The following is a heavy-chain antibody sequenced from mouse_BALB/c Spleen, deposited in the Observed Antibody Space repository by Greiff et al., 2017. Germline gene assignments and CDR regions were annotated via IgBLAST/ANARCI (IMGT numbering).Heavy chain of an antibody. J-gene: IGHJ4*01. V-gene: IGHV1S34*01. D-gene: IGHD1-1*01. Sequence: LVKTGASVKISCKASGYSFTGYYMHWVKQSHGKSLEWIGYISCYNGATSYNQKFKGKATFTVDTSSSTAYMQFNSLTSEDSAVYYCAREDYYGSSGAMDYWGQGTSVTVSS. CDR3: AREDYYGSSGAMDY. CDR1: GYSFTGYY. CDR2: ISCYNGAT.